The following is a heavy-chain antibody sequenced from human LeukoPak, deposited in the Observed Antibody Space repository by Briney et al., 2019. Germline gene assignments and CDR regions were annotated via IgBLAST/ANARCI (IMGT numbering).Heavy chain of an antibody. CDR2: ISGSGGST. CDR3: ATYDSSGYYYRHDY. D-gene: IGHD3-22*01. J-gene: IGHJ4*02. CDR1: GFTFSSYA. V-gene: IGHV3-23*01. Sequence: GGSLRLSCAASGFTFSSYAMSWVRQAPGKGMVWVSAISGSGGSTYYADSVKGRFTISRDNSKNTLYLQMNSLRAEDTAVYYCATYDSSGYYYRHDYWGQGTLVTVSS.